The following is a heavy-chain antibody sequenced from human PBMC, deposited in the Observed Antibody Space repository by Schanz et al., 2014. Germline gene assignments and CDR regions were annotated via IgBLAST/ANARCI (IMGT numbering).Heavy chain of an antibody. CDR3: AYYDVLTGFDY. CDR1: GFTFSSYA. Sequence: EVQLLESGGGLVQPGGSLRLSCAVSGFTFSSYAMSWVRQAPGKGLEWVSAISGSGGSTYYADSVKGRFTISRDNSKNTLYLQINNLRAEDTAVYYCAYYDVLTGFDYWGQGTLVTVSS. V-gene: IGHV3-23*01. J-gene: IGHJ4*02. D-gene: IGHD3-9*01. CDR2: ISGSGGST.